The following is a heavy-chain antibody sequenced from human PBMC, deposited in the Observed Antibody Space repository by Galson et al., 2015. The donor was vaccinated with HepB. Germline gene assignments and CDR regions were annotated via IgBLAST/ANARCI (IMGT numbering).Heavy chain of an antibody. D-gene: IGHD5-12*01. CDR2: ISGSGGAT. V-gene: IGHV3-23*01. Sequence: SLRLSCAASGFTFRSYAMTWVRPAPGKGLEWVSTISGSGGATFYADSVKGRFTISRDNSKNTLFLQMNSLGADDTAVYYCAKEGDYSGWETNDYWGQGTLVTVSS. CDR3: AKEGDYSGWETNDY. J-gene: IGHJ4*02. CDR1: GFTFRSYA.